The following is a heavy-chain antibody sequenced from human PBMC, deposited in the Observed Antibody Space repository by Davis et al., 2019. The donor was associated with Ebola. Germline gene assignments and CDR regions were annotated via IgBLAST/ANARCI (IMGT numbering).Heavy chain of an antibody. CDR1: GGTFSSYA. CDR3: ATPLTTVLGYYYGMDI. Sequence: SVKVSCKASGGTFSSYAISWVRQAPGQGLEWMGGIIPMFGTANYAQRLQVRITITADESTSTAYMELSRLRSEDTAVYYCATPLTTVLGYYYGMDIWGQGTAVTVSS. J-gene: IGHJ6*02. CDR2: IIPMFGTA. D-gene: IGHD4-17*01. V-gene: IGHV1-69*13.